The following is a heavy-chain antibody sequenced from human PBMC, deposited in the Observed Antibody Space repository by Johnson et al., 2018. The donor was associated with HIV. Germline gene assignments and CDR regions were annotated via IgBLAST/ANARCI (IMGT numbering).Heavy chain of an antibody. CDR2: IYSG. CDR1: GFTFSNAW. J-gene: IGHJ3*02. CDR3: ARTEMITFGGVIVLGVALDI. Sequence: VQLVESGGGLVKPGGSLRLSCAASGFTFSNAWMNWVRQAPGKGLEWVSLIYSGMKGIFSISRDNSKNTLYLQMNSLRAEDTAVYYCARTEMITFGGVIVLGVALDIWGQGTMVTVSS. D-gene: IGHD3-16*02. V-gene: IGHV3-66*01.